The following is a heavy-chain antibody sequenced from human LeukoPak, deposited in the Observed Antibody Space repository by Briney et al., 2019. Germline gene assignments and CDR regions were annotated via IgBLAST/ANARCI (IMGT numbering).Heavy chain of an antibody. J-gene: IGHJ4*02. CDR3: ARESMIGDIDY. CDR1: GYTFTSYG. CDR2: IIPIFGTA. D-gene: IGHD3-22*01. V-gene: IGHV1-69*13. Sequence: SVKVSCKASGYTFTSYGISWVRQAPGQGLEWMGGIIPIFGTANYAQKFQGRVTITADESTSTAYMELSSLRSEDTAVYYCARESMIGDIDYWGQGTLVTVSS.